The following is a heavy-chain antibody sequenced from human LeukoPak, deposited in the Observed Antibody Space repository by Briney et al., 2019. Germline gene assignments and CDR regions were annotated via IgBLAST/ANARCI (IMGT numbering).Heavy chain of an antibody. Sequence: ASVKVSCKASGYTFTGYYMHWVRQAPGQGLEWMGRVNPNSGGTNYAQKFQGRVTMTRDTSISTAYMELNSLRAEDTAIYYCAKDALNYVWGSPHAFDIWGQGTMVTVSS. CDR3: AKDALNYVWGSPHAFDI. CDR1: GYTFTGYY. J-gene: IGHJ3*02. D-gene: IGHD3-16*01. V-gene: IGHV1-2*06. CDR2: VNPNSGGT.